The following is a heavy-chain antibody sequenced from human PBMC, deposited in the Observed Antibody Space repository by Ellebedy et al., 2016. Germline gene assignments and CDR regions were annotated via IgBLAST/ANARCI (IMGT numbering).Heavy chain of an antibody. CDR1: GFTFSSYS. D-gene: IGHD2-21*02. V-gene: IGHV3-30*14. CDR3: ARNPGDCYSCGY. CDR2: VSGDGSKR. Sequence: GGSLRLXCAASGFTFSSYSMHWVRQAPGKGPECLAVVSGDGSKRYYRDSVRGRFTISRDNSKNTLYLQMNSLRAEDTAVYYCARNPGDCYSCGYWGQGTLVTVSS. J-gene: IGHJ4*02.